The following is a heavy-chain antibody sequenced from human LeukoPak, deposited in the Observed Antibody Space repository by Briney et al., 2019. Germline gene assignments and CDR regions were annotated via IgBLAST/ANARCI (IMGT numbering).Heavy chain of an antibody. D-gene: IGHD3-22*01. CDR2: IDHTGST. CDR1: GDSISIHY. J-gene: IGHJ6*03. Sequence: PSETLSLICSVAGDSISIHYWSWIRQPPGKGLEWIGYIDHTGSTNYNPSLKSRVTISVDTSKNQFSLKLSSVTAADTAVYYCARPSSGYHVWGKGTTVTISS. V-gene: IGHV4-59*11. CDR3: ARPSSGYHV.